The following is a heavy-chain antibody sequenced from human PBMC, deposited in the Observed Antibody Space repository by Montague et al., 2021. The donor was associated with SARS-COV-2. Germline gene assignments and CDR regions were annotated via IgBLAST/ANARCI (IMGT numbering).Heavy chain of an antibody. CDR3: ARAIRAPENWFDP. Sequence: SETLSLTCTVSGGSIRSYSWSWIRQPPGKGLEWIGYIYYTGSTNYNPSLRRRVTMSISMSEKQFSLKLNSVTAADTAVYYCARAIRAPENWFDPWGQGTLVTVSS. J-gene: IGHJ5*02. CDR1: GGSIRSYS. D-gene: IGHD3-10*01. V-gene: IGHV4-59*12. CDR2: IYYTGST.